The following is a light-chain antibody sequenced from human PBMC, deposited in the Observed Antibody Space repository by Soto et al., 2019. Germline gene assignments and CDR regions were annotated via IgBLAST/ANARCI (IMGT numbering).Light chain of an antibody. CDR1: HSITSRH. CDR3: QQYDSSPYT. J-gene: IGKJ2*01. V-gene: IGKV3-20*01. Sequence: DIVLTQSPGTLSVSPGERATLSCRASHSITSRHLAWYQQKPGQAPRLLIFAASGRPAAIPDRFSGSGSGTDFTLTISRLEPEDFAMYYCQQYDSSPYTFGRGTRLEIK. CDR2: AAS.